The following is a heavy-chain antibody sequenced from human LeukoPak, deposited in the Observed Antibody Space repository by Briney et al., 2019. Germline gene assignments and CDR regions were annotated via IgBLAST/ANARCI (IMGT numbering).Heavy chain of an antibody. CDR2: IRSKANSYAT. CDR1: GFTFSGSA. J-gene: IGHJ4*02. Sequence: PGGSLRLSCAASGFTFSGSAMHWVRHASGKGLEWVGRIRSKANSYATAYAASVKGRFTISRDDSKNTAYLQMNSLKTEDTAVYYCTRHGYRYSGSYDYWGQGTLVTVSS. CDR3: TRHGYRYSGSYDY. D-gene: IGHD1-26*01. V-gene: IGHV3-73*01.